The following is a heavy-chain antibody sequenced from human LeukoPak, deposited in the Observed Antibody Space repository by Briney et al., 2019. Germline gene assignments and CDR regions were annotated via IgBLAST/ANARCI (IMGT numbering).Heavy chain of an antibody. J-gene: IGHJ5*02. CDR1: GFTFSRYW. Sequence: PGGSLRLSCADSGFTFSRYWMHWVRQTPGKGLVWVSCIRADGSVTRYADSVKGRFTISRDNTKSTLYLQMHGLRAEDTAVYYCATAGGDGSRMGFDPWGQGTLVTVSS. V-gene: IGHV3-74*01. D-gene: IGHD2-15*01. CDR3: ATAGGDGSRMGFDP. CDR2: IRADGSVT.